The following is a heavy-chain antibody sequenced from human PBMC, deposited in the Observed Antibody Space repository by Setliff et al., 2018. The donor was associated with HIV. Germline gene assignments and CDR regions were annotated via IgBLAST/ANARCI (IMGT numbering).Heavy chain of an antibody. Sequence: HPGGSLRLSCVASGFALGTYTMHWVRHVPGKGLQWVATISYDGSDKYYAGSVKGRFTISRDNYKNTLYLQMNSLTTEDTALYYCARVWMATVSSDYWGQGSLVTVSS. CDR1: GFALGTYT. V-gene: IGHV3-30*04. CDR3: ARVWMATVSSDY. D-gene: IGHD3-3*01. CDR2: ISYDGSDK. J-gene: IGHJ4*02.